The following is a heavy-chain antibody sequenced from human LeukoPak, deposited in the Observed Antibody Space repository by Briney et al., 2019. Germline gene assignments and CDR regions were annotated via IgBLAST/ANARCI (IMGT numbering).Heavy chain of an antibody. CDR2: IYYDGST. Sequence: SETLSLTCTVSGGSIRSYYWTWIRQPPGKGLEWIGYIYYDGSTNYNPSLKSRVTMSVDTSKSQFSLKLSSVTAADTAVYYCARGQTMIVVVTHLDYWGQGTLATVSS. V-gene: IGHV4-59*08. J-gene: IGHJ4*02. D-gene: IGHD3-22*01. CDR3: ARGQTMIVVVTHLDY. CDR1: GGSIRSYY.